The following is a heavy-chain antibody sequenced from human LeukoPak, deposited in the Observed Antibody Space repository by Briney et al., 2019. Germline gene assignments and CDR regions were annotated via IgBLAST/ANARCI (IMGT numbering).Heavy chain of an antibody. CDR2: ISGSGGST. CDR1: KFNFNSYG. D-gene: IGHD3-3*01. J-gene: IGHJ3*02. Sequence: GGSLRLSCTTSKFNFNSYGMTWVRQAPGKGLEWVSSISGSGGSTQYAASVQGRFTISRDNSKNTLYLQMNSLRAEDTAVYYCAKSYDFWSGYPGDAFDIWGQGTMVTVSS. V-gene: IGHV3-23*01. CDR3: AKSYDFWSGYPGDAFDI.